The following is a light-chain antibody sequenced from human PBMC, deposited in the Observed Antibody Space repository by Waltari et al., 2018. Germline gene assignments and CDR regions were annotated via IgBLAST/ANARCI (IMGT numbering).Light chain of an antibody. Sequence: DIVMTQSPDSLVVSLGERATINCKSSRNLLYSPNNKDFLAWYQQKPGQPPKLLIYWASTRESGVPDRFTGSGSGTDFSLTISSLQAEDVAVYYRQQYYDTPYTFGQGTKLEIK. J-gene: IGKJ2*01. CDR2: WAS. CDR3: QQYYDTPYT. V-gene: IGKV4-1*01. CDR1: RNLLYSPNNKDF.